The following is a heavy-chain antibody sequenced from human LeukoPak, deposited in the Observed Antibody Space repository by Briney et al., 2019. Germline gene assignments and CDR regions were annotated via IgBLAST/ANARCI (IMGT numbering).Heavy chain of an antibody. CDR2: ISYDGSNK. Sequence: GRSLRLSCAASGFTFSSYGMHWVRQAPGKGLEWVAVISYDGSNKYYADSVKGRFTISRDHSKNTLYLQMNSLRAEDTAVYYCAKGRYSSGWYYFDYWGQGTLVTVSS. V-gene: IGHV3-30*18. D-gene: IGHD6-19*01. CDR1: GFTFSSYG. CDR3: AKGRYSSGWYYFDY. J-gene: IGHJ4*02.